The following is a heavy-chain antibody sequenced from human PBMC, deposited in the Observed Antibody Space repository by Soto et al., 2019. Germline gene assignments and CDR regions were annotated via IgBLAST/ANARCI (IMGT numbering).Heavy chain of an antibody. D-gene: IGHD6-19*01. Sequence: CLELASAASGVRVYISVMTGVCKEKGKGLEWVSSISATGAVTSDADAVKGRFSTSRDNSNKTLYLHMNDLRADDTAVYYCPKMGRTGWLRLPIDFRGQRTFDP. CDR3: PKMGRTGWLRLPIDFRGQRTFDP. CDR1: GVRVYISV. J-gene: IGHJ5*02. V-gene: IGHV3-23*01. CDR2: ISATGAVT.